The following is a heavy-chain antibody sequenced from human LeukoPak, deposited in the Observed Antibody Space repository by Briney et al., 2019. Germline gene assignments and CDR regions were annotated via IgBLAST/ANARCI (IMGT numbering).Heavy chain of an antibody. Sequence: PGGSLRLSCAASGFTFSTYAMSWVRQAPGKGLEWISVISGSGGSTYYADSVKGRCTISRDNAKNSLYLQMNSLRAEDTAVYYCARRYCSSTNCYALDYWGQGTLVTVSS. D-gene: IGHD2-2*01. CDR3: ARRYCSSTNCYALDY. V-gene: IGHV3-23*01. J-gene: IGHJ4*02. CDR2: ISGSGGST. CDR1: GFTFSTYA.